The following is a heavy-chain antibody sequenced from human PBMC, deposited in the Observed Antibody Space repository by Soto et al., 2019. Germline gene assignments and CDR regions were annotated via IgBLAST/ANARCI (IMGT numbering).Heavy chain of an antibody. CDR2: IYHSGST. D-gene: IGHD2-8*01. V-gene: IGHV4-4*02. CDR1: SGSISSSNW. Sequence: QVQLQESGPGLVKPSGTLSLTCAVSSGSISSSNWWFWVRQPPGKGLEWIGEIYHSGSTNYNPSLKIRDTISVDKSKNQFTLKLSSATAADTAVYYCARSLNCTNGVCPDRDAFDIWGQGTMVTVSS. J-gene: IGHJ3*02. CDR3: ARSLNCTNGVCPDRDAFDI.